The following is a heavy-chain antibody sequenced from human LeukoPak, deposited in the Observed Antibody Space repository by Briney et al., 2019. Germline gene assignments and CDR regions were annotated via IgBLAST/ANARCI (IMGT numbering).Heavy chain of an antibody. V-gene: IGHV1-69*06. CDR3: ARGLFSVDIVATILREFDY. Sequence: GASVKVSCKASGGTFSSYAISWVRQAPGQGLEWMGGIIPIFGTANYAQKFQGRVTITADKSTSTAYMELSSLRSEDTAVYYCARGLFSVDIVATILREFDYWGQGTLVTVSS. J-gene: IGHJ4*02. CDR2: IIPIFGTA. D-gene: IGHD5-12*01. CDR1: GGTFSSYA.